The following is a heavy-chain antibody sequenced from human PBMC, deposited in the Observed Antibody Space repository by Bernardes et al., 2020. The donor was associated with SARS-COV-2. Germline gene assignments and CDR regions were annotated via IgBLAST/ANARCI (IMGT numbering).Heavy chain of an antibody. V-gene: IGHV3-48*03. Sequence: VGSLSLSCAASGFTFSSSVMNWVRQAPGKGLEWVSYISTGGSTKYYADSVKGRFTISRDNAKNSLYLQMNSLRAEDTAVYYCAREYTYGFDSCGKGTLVTVSS. CDR2: ISTGGSTK. J-gene: IGHJ4*02. CDR1: GFTFSSSV. CDR3: AREYTYGFDS. D-gene: IGHD5-18*01.